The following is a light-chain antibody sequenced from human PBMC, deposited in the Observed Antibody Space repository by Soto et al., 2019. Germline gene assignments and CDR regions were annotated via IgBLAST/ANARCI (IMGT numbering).Light chain of an antibody. CDR2: GAS. CDR1: QSVNNN. V-gene: IGKV3-15*01. CDR3: QQYNNWPLT. Sequence: EIVMTQSPATLSVSPGERATLSCRASQSVNNNLAWYQQKPGQAPRLLIYGASARATGIPARFSGSGSGTEFTRTISRLQSEDFAVYYCQQYNNWPLTFGGGTKVEIK. J-gene: IGKJ4*01.